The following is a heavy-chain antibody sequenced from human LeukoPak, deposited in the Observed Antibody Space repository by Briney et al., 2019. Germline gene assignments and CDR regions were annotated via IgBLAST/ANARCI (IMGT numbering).Heavy chain of an antibody. CDR2: IYYSGST. Sequence: SETLSLTCTVSGGSISSGGYYWSWIRQHPGKGLEWIGYIYYSGSTYYNPSLKSRVTISVDTSKNQFSLKLSSVTAADTAVHYCARVVNKVFDYWGQGTLVTVSS. CDR3: ARVVNKVFDY. J-gene: IGHJ4*02. V-gene: IGHV4-31*03. CDR1: GGSISSGGYY.